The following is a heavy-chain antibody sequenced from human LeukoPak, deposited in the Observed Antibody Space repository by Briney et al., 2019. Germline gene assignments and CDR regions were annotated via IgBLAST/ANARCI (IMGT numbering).Heavy chain of an antibody. J-gene: IGHJ3*02. CDR2: INHSGST. CDR1: GGSFSGYY. V-gene: IGHV4-34*01. CDR3: ASRIYYDILTGYYEDAFDI. D-gene: IGHD3-9*01. Sequence: PSETLSLTCAVYGGSFSGYYWSWIRQPPGKGLEWIGEINHSGSTNYNPSLKSRVTISVDRSKNQFSLKLSSVTAADTAVYYCASRIYYDILTGYYEDAFDIWGQGTMVTVSS.